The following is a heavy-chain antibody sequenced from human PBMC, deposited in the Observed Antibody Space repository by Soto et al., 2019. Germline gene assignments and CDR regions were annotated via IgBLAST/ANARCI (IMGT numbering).Heavy chain of an antibody. Sequence: QVQLQEAGPGLVRPSQTLSLTCTVAGGSMSENDYYWSWLRQSPGQGLQWIGYIYDTWTTSYSPSLKSRVTMSADTSRNQFSLKLTSVTAADTALYFCARGIVRGGFDILGQGTLVTVSS. CDR1: GGSMSENDYY. V-gene: IGHV4-30-4*01. CDR3: ARGIVRGGFDI. D-gene: IGHD3-10*02. J-gene: IGHJ3*02. CDR2: IYDTWTT.